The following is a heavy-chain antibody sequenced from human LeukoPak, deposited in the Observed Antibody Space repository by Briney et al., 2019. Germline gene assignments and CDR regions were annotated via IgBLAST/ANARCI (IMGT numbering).Heavy chain of an antibody. Sequence: GGSLRLSCAASGFTFSSYGMSWVRQAPGKGLEWVSAISGSGGSTYYADSVNGRFTISRDNSKNTLYLQMNSLRTDDTAVYYCARDLFVGESYYYYMDVWGKGTTVTVSS. J-gene: IGHJ6*03. V-gene: IGHV3-23*01. D-gene: IGHD3-16*01. CDR2: ISGSGGST. CDR1: GFTFSSYG. CDR3: ARDLFVGESYYYYMDV.